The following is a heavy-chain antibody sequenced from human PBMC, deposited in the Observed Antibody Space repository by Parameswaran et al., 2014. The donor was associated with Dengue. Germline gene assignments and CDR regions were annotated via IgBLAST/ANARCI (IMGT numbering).Heavy chain of an antibody. CDR3: ASVSITMVQGVI. D-gene: IGHD3-10*01. J-gene: IGHJ4*02. V-gene: IGHV4-59*01. CDR2: IYYSGST. Sequence: RWIRQPPGKGLEWIGYIYYSGSTNYNPSLKSRVTISVDTSKNQFSLKLSSVTAADTAVYYCASVSITMVQGVIWGQGTLVTVSS.